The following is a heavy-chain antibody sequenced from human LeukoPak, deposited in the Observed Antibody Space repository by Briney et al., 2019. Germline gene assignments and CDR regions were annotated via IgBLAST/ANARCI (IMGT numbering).Heavy chain of an antibody. CDR2: IEPGGGRP. CDR1: GFTFSSYG. V-gene: IGHV3-23*01. Sequence: GGSLRLSCAAPGFTFSSYGMSWVRQAPGKGLEWVSAIEPGGGRPYYADSVQGRFTISRDNSKNTLYLQMNSLRAEDTAVYYCAKDFGGSGSYFCPLDYWGQGTLVTVSS. D-gene: IGHD3-10*01. CDR3: AKDFGGSGSYFCPLDY. J-gene: IGHJ4*02.